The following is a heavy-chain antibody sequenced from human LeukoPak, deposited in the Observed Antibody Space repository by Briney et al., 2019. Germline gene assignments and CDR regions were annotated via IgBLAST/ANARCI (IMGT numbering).Heavy chain of an antibody. CDR1: GFTFSSYA. D-gene: IGHD1-26*01. CDR2: ISYDGSNK. J-gene: IGHJ6*02. Sequence: GGSLRLSCAASGFTFSSYAMRWVRQAPGKGLEWVTVISYDGSNKYYADSVKGRFTISRDNSKNTLYLQMNSLRAEDTAVYYCAREGSGSYMVWYYYGMDVWGQGTTVTVSS. CDR3: AREGSGSYMVWYYYGMDV. V-gene: IGHV3-30-3*01.